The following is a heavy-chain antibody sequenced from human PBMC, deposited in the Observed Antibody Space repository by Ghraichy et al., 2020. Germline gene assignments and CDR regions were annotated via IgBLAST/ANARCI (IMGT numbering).Heavy chain of an antibody. V-gene: IGHV4-39*01. CDR2: IYYSGST. D-gene: IGHD2-15*01. Sequence: SLTCTVSGGSISSSSYYWGWIRQPPGKGLEWIGSIYYSGSTYYNPSLKSRVTISVDTSKNQFSLKLSSVTAADTAVYYCATIPLGKCSGGSCYDYWGQGTLVTVSS. J-gene: IGHJ4*02. CDR3: ATIPLGKCSGGSCYDY. CDR1: GGSISSSSYY.